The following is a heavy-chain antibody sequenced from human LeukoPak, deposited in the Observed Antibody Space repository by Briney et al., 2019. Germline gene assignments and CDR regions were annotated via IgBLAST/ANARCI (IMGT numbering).Heavy chain of an antibody. V-gene: IGHV3-7*01. CDR3: ARVDFWSGYLGYGAFDM. J-gene: IGHJ3*02. D-gene: IGHD3-3*01. CDR2: IKQDGSDK. Sequence: GGSLRLSCAASGFTFSTHWMTWVRQALGKGLEWVANIKQDGSDKYYVDSVKGRFSISRDNAENSLFLEMNSLRAEDTAVYYCARVDFWSGYLGYGAFDMWGQGTMVTVSS. CDR1: GFTFSTHW.